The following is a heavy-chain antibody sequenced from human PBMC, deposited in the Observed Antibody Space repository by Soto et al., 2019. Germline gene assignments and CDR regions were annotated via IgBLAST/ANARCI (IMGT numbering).Heavy chain of an antibody. CDR3: VRKWAGRTAMGFDF. CDR1: GFNFSSYW. J-gene: IGHJ4*02. D-gene: IGHD5-18*01. V-gene: IGHV3-7*03. CDR2: INQDGSEK. Sequence: EVQLVESGGGLVQPGGSLRLSCAASGFNFSSYWMSWVRQAPGKRLEWVANINQDGSEKNSVGSVRGRFTVSRDNAKNSLYLQLNSLTAEDTAVYYCVRKWAGRTAMGFDFWGQGSLVTVSS.